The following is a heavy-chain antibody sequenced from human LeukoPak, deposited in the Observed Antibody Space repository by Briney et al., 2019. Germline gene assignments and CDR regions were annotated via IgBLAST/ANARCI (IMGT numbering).Heavy chain of an antibody. V-gene: IGHV1-46*01. Sequence: GASVKVSCKASGYTFTSYYMHWVRQAPGQGLEWMGIINPSGGSTSYAQKFQGRVTMTRDTSTSTVYMELSSLRSEDTAVYYCARAGVTGTRVYYYYYYMDVLGKGTTVTVSS. CDR3: ARAGVTGTRVYYYYYYMDV. J-gene: IGHJ6*03. D-gene: IGHD1-7*01. CDR1: GYTFTSYY. CDR2: INPSGGST.